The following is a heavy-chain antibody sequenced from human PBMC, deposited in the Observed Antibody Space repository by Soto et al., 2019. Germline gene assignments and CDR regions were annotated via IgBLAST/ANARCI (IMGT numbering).Heavy chain of an antibody. CDR1: GFTFGSHW. D-gene: IGHD3-22*01. Sequence: EVQLVESGGGLVQPGGSLRLSCAASGFTFGSHWMHWVRQAPGKGLVYVSRISSGGTTTNYAESVKGRFTISRDNARNTLYLQMNSLRVEDTAVYYCARFGTSYDTSGFLYGGLGTPVTVSS. CDR2: ISSGGTTT. CDR3: ARFGTSYDTSGFLY. J-gene: IGHJ4*02. V-gene: IGHV3-74*01.